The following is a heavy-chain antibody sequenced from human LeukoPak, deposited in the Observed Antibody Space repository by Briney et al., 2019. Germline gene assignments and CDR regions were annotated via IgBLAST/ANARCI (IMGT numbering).Heavy chain of an antibody. CDR2: ISAYNGNT. D-gene: IGHD3-9*01. V-gene: IGHV1-18*01. Sequence: ASVKVSCKASGYTFTSYGISWVRQAPGQGLEWMGWISAYNGNTNYAQKLQGRVTMTTDTSTSTAYMELRSLRSDDTAVYYCARDPTRGYYDILTGRGDAFDIWGQGTMVTVSS. CDR3: ARDPTRGYYDILTGRGDAFDI. CDR1: GYTFTSYG. J-gene: IGHJ3*02.